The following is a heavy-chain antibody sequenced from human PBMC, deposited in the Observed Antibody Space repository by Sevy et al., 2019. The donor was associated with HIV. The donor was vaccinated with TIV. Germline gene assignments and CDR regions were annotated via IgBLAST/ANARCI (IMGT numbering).Heavy chain of an antibody. J-gene: IGHJ6*02. Sequence: GGSLRLSCIGSGFSFSCYGIHWVRQAPGKGLDWVALISHDGINEYYADSVKGRFTISRDNSKNTVYLEMNSLRNEDTAIYFCANAYSGSYSHSYLYALDVWGQGTTVTVSS. CDR1: GFSFSCYG. D-gene: IGHD1-26*01. CDR3: ANAYSGSYSHSYLYALDV. V-gene: IGHV3-30*18. CDR2: ISHDGINE.